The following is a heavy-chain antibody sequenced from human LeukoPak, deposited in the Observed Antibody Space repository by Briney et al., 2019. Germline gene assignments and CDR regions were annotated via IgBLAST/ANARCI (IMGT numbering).Heavy chain of an antibody. V-gene: IGHV3-15*01. D-gene: IGHD3-22*01. Sequence: PGGSLRLSCTASGFTFTNAWMTWVRQAPGEGLEWVGRIKSKTDGGTTDYAAPVKIRFTISRDDSKNTLYLQMNSLKTEDTAVYFCVTESLNYSDSSGYYPYWGQGTLVTVSS. J-gene: IGHJ4*02. CDR1: GFTFTNAW. CDR3: VTESLNYSDSSGYYPY. CDR2: IKSKTDGGTT.